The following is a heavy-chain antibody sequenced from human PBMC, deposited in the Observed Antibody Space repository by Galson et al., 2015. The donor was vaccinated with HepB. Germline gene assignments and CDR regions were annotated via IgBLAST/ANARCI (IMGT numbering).Heavy chain of an antibody. D-gene: IGHD3-22*01. CDR2: IYPGDSDT. CDR3: ARPPDYYDSSGYDYYFDN. Sequence: QSGAEVKKPGESLKISCKGSGYSFTSYWIDWVRQMPGKGLEWMGIIYPGDSDTRYSPSFQGQVTISADKSISTAYLQWSSLKASDTAMYYCARPPDYYDSSGYDYYFDNWGQGTLVTASS. CDR1: GYSFTSYW. V-gene: IGHV5-51*03. J-gene: IGHJ4*02.